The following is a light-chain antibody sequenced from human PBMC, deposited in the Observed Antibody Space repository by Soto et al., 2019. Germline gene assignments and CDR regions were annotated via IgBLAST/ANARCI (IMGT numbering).Light chain of an antibody. J-gene: IGLJ2*01. V-gene: IGLV1-40*01. Sequence: QSVLTQPPSASRAPGQRVTISCTGSSSNIGAGYDVHWYQQLPGTAPKLLIYRNSNRPSGVPDRFSGSKSGTSASLAITGVQAEDEAHYYCQSYDSSLSGSVFGGGTKLTIL. CDR1: SSNIGAGYD. CDR3: QSYDSSLSGSV. CDR2: RNS.